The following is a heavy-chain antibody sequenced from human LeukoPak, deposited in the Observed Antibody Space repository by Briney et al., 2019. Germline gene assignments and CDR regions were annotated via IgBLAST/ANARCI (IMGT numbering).Heavy chain of an antibody. D-gene: IGHD5-18*01. J-gene: IGHJ3*02. Sequence: SVKVSCKASGGTFSSYAISWVRQAPGQGLEWMGGIIPIFGTVNYAQKFQGRVTITTDESTSTAYMELSSLRSEDTAVYYCARDLTAMVTGAFDIWGQGTMVTVSS. CDR2: IIPIFGTV. V-gene: IGHV1-69*05. CDR1: GGTFSSYA. CDR3: ARDLTAMVTGAFDI.